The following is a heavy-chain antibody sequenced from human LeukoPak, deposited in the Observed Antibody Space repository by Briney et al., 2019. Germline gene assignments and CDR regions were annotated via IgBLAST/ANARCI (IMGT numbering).Heavy chain of an antibody. V-gene: IGHV5-51*01. Sequence: GESLKISCNGSGYXFTSYWICWVRQMPGKGLEWMGIIYPGDSDTRYSPSFQGQVTISADKSISTAYLQWSSLKASDIAMYYCATIVGATEAFDIWGQGTMVTVSS. D-gene: IGHD1-26*01. CDR1: GYXFTSYW. CDR3: ATIVGATEAFDI. J-gene: IGHJ3*02. CDR2: IYPGDSDT.